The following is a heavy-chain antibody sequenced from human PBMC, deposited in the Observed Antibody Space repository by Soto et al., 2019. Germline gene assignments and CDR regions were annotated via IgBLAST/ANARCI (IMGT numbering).Heavy chain of an antibody. CDR3: AKGRQLVHAYYYYYGTDV. V-gene: IGHV3-23*01. D-gene: IGHD6-6*01. CDR1: GFTFSSYA. CDR2: ISGSGGST. J-gene: IGHJ6*02. Sequence: PGGSLRLSCAASGFTFSSYAMSWVRQAPGKGLEWVSAISGSGGSTYYADSVKGRFTISRDNSKNTLYLQMNSLRAEDTAVYYCAKGRQLVHAYYYYYGTDVWGQGTTVTVSS.